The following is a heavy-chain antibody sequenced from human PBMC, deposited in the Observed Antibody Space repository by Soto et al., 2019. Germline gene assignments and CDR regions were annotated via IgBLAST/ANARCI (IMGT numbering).Heavy chain of an antibody. CDR2: ISGSGGST. CDR1: GFTFSSYA. CDR3: AKGDSRCXPLPIGMFGVVHPDCYYGMDV. V-gene: IGHV3-23*01. Sequence: PGGSLRLSCAASGFTFSSYAMSWVRQAPGKGLEWVSAISGSGGSTYYADSVKGRFTISRDNSKNTLYLQMNSLRAEDTAVYYCAKGDSRCXPLPIGMFGVVHPDCYYGMDVWGQGTTVTVSS. D-gene: IGHD3-3*01. J-gene: IGHJ6*02.